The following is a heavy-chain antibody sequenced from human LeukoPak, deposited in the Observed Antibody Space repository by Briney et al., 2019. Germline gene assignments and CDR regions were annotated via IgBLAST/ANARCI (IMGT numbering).Heavy chain of an antibody. J-gene: IGHJ4*02. Sequence: GGSLRLSCEASGFTLSTYWMSWVRQAPGKGLEWVANIKQDGSEKYYVDSVKGRFTISRDNAKNSLYLQMNSLRAEDTAVYYCARDSYGSGTAPDYWGQGTLVTVSS. CDR1: GFTLSTYW. CDR3: ARDSYGSGTAPDY. V-gene: IGHV3-7*01. D-gene: IGHD3-10*01. CDR2: IKQDGSEK.